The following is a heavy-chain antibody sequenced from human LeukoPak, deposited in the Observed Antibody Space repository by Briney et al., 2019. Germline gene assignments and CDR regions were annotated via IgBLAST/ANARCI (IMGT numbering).Heavy chain of an antibody. J-gene: IGHJ4*02. CDR3: ARDGRRGPDCNGGGCYFVPGQ. Sequence: GGSLRLSCAASGFTVSGNYMSWVRQAPGRGLEWVSVIYTGGNTYYADSVKGRFTISRDSSKNTLYLQMSSLRGEDTAVYYCARDGRRGPDCNGGGCYFVPGQWGQGTVVTVSS. CDR1: GFTVSGNY. D-gene: IGHD2-15*01. CDR2: IYTGGNT. V-gene: IGHV3-66*01.